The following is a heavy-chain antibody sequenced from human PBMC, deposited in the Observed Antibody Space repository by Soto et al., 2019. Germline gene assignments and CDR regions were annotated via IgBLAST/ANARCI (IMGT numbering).Heavy chain of an antibody. Sequence: SETLSLTCAVSGGSIGRSNWWSWVRQPPGKGLEWIGEIYHSGSTNYNPSLKSRVTISVDKSKNQFSLKLSSVTAADTAVYYCARAYMVRGVMPWIYPRGQGTLVTVSS. V-gene: IGHV4-4*02. J-gene: IGHJ5*02. CDR1: GGSIGRSNW. CDR2: IYHSGST. D-gene: IGHD3-10*01. CDR3: ARAYMVRGVMPWIYP.